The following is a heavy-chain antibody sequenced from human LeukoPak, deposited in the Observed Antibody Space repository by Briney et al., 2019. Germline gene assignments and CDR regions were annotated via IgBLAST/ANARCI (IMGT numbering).Heavy chain of an antibody. J-gene: IGHJ4*02. CDR2: ISSSSSTI. CDR1: GFTFSSYS. CDR3: ASSSSSWVFGY. V-gene: IGHV3-48*01. D-gene: IGHD6-6*01. Sequence: GGSLRLSCAASGFTFSSYSMNWVRQAPGKGLEWVSYISSSSSTIYYADSVKGRFTISRDNAKNSLYLQMNSLRAEDTAVYYCASSSSSWVFGYWGQGTLVTVSS.